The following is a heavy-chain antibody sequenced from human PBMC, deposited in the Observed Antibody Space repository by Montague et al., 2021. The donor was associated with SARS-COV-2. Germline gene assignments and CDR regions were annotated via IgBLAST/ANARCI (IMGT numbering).Heavy chain of an antibody. D-gene: IGHD2-2*01. CDR2: ISYSGST. J-gene: IGHJ6*02. CDR3: ADFRRGQLLFGTLYYGMDV. V-gene: IGHV4-59*01. CDR1: GGSISSYY. Sequence: SETLSLTCTVSGGSISSYYWSWIRQPPGRGLQWIGYISYSGSTNYNPSLKSRVPISVDTSKNHFTLRLSSVTAADTAAYYCADFRRGQLLFGTLYYGMDVWGQGTTVTVSS.